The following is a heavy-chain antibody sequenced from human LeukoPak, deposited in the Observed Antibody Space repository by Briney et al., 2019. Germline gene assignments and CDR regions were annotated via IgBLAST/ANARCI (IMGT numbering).Heavy chain of an antibody. Sequence: PSQTLPLTCTVSGGSISSGSYYWSWIRQPAGKGLEWIGRIYTSGSTNYNPSLKSRVTISVDTSKNQFSLKLSSVTAADTAVYYCARDLRSGPFDIWGQGTMVTVSS. V-gene: IGHV4-61*02. CDR2: IYTSGST. D-gene: IGHD3-3*01. CDR3: ARDLRSGPFDI. CDR1: GGSISSGSYY. J-gene: IGHJ3*02.